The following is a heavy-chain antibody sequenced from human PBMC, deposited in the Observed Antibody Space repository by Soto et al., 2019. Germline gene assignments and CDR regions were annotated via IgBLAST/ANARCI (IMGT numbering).Heavy chain of an antibody. Sequence: SETLSLTCAVYGGFFSGYYWSWIRQPPGKGLEWIGEINHSGSTNYNPSLKSRVTISVDTSKNQFSLKLSSVTAADTAVYYCARGETYYDILTGFQLYGMDVWGQGTTVTVSS. J-gene: IGHJ6*02. V-gene: IGHV4-34*01. CDR1: GGFFSGYY. CDR3: ARGETYYDILTGFQLYGMDV. CDR2: INHSGST. D-gene: IGHD3-9*01.